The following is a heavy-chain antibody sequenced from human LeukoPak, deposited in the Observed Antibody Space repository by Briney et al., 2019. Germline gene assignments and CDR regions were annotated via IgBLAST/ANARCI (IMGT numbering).Heavy chain of an antibody. J-gene: IGHJ4*02. V-gene: IGHV4-39*07. Sequence: SETLSLTCIVPCGSISSSSYYRAWIRQSPGKGLEWIGSFSSGRSAYYNPSLTSRVSISKDTSDNQFSLRLYSVTAADTAVYYCARKQTGTMYDVWGQGTQVTVSS. CDR1: CGSISSSSYY. D-gene: IGHD1-7*01. CDR2: FSSGRSA. CDR3: ARKQTGTMYDV.